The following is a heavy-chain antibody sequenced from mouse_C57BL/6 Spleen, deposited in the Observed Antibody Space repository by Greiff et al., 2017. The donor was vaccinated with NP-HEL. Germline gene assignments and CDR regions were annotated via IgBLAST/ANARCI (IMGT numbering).Heavy chain of an antibody. CDR2: IDPSDSYT. Sequence: QVQLQQPGAELVKPGASVKLSCKASGYTFTSYWMQWVKQRPGQGLEWIGEIDPSDSYTNYNQKFKGKATLTVDTSSSTAYMQLSSLTSEDSAFYYCARPITTVVPFAMDYWGQGTSVTVSS. CDR1: GYTFTSYW. J-gene: IGHJ4*01. D-gene: IGHD1-1*01. CDR3: ARPITTVVPFAMDY. V-gene: IGHV1-50*01.